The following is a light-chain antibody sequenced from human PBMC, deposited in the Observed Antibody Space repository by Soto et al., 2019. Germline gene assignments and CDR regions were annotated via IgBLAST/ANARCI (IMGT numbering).Light chain of an antibody. CDR1: QNIRTY. V-gene: IGKV1-39*01. Sequence: DIQMTQSPYSLSASVGDSVTITCRASQNIRTYLIWYQQKPGRAPKLLIHSASALPSGVPSRFSGSGSGTEFTLPMSGLQPEDSATYYCQQGHSTPYTFGQGTKVEIK. J-gene: IGKJ2*01. CDR2: SAS. CDR3: QQGHSTPYT.